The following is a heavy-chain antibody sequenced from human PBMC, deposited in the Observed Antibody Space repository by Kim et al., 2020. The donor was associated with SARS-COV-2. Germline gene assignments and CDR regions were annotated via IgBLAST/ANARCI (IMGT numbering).Heavy chain of an antibody. CDR2: INSDGSST. CDR1: GFTFSSYW. V-gene: IGHV3-74*01. Sequence: GGSLRLSCAASGFTFSSYWMHWVRQAPGKGLVWVSRINSDGSSTSYADSVKGRFTISRDNAKNTLYLQMNSLRAEDTAVYYCAILGMVQGVIRRSNWFDPWGQGTLVTVSS. J-gene: IGHJ5*02. CDR3: AILGMVQGVIRRSNWFDP. D-gene: IGHD3-10*01.